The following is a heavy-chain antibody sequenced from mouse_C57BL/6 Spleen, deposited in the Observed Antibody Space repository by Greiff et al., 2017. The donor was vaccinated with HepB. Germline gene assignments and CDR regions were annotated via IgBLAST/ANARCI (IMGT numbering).Heavy chain of an antibody. CDR2: INPSSGYT. V-gene: IGHV1-7*01. CDR1: GYTFTSYW. D-gene: IGHD3-3*01. CDR3: ERVRYTRGDYCDY. Sequence: VQLQQSGAELAKPGASVKLSCKASGYTFTSYWMHWVKQRPGQGLEWIGYINPSSGYTKYNQKFKDKATLTADKSSSTAYMQLSSLTYEDSAVYYCERVRYTRGDYCDYWRKGTTLTVPS. J-gene: IGHJ2*01.